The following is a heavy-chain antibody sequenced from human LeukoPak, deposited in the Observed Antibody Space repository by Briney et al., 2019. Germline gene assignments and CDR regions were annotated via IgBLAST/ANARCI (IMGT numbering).Heavy chain of an antibody. Sequence: GESLKISCKGSAYSFTRYWIGWVRQMPGKGLEWMGIIYPGNSETRYSPSFQGRVTISADKSISTAYLQWSSLKASDTAMYYCARQRYYDSSGQFDPWGQGTLVTVSS. V-gene: IGHV5-51*01. J-gene: IGHJ5*02. CDR2: IYPGNSET. D-gene: IGHD3-22*01. CDR3: ARQRYYDSSGQFDP. CDR1: AYSFTRYW.